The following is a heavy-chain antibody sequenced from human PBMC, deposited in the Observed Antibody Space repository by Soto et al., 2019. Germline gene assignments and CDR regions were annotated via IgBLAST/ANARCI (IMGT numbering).Heavy chain of an antibody. CDR3: ASYDMGGYDWAPL. Sequence: ASVKVSCKASVYTFTSYDINWVRQATGQGLGWMGWMNPNSGNTGYAQKFQGRVTMTRNTSISTAYMELSSLRSEDTAVYYCASYDMGGYDWAPLWGQGTLVTVSS. CDR1: VYTFTSYD. V-gene: IGHV1-8*01. J-gene: IGHJ4*02. CDR2: MNPNSGNT. D-gene: IGHD5-12*01.